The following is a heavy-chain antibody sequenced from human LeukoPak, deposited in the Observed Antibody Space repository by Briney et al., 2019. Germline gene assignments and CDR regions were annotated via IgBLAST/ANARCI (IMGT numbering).Heavy chain of an antibody. J-gene: IGHJ4*02. CDR1: GFTFSYSS. Sequence: GGSLRLSCAASGFTFSYSSMNWARQAPGKGLEWVSSISSSTGYIYYADSVKGRFTISRDNAKNSLYLQMNSLRAEDTAVYYCAGGNTAMVRSYFDYWGLGTLVTVSS. V-gene: IGHV3-21*01. CDR2: ISSSTGYI. CDR3: AGGNTAMVRSYFDY. D-gene: IGHD5-18*01.